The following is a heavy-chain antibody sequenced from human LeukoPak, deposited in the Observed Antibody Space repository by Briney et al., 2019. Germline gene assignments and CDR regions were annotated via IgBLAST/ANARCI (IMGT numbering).Heavy chain of an antibody. V-gene: IGHV4-59*01. CDR2: VSDTGST. CDR3: ARTTTTFDD. D-gene: IGHD4-11*01. Sequence: PSETLSLTCTVSGGSINSYYWSWIRQPPGKGLEWIGYVSDTGSTNYNPSLQSRVTISVDTSKSQFYLKLTSVTAADTAVYYCARTTTTFDDWGHGTLVTVSS. CDR1: GGSINSYY. J-gene: IGHJ4*01.